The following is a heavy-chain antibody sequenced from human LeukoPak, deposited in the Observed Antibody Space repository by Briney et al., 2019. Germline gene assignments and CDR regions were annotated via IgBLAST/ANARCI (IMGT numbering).Heavy chain of an antibody. V-gene: IGHV3-33*06. CDR1: GFTFSSYG. D-gene: IGHD2-2*01. J-gene: IGHJ4*02. CDR2: IWYDGSNK. CDR3: AKVQLVVPAAMPADY. Sequence: QPGRSLRLSCAASGFTFSSYGMHWVRQAPGKGLEWVAVIWYDGSNKYYADSVKGRFTISRDNSKNTLYLQMNSLRAEDTAVYYCAKVQLVVPAAMPADYWGQGTLVTVSS.